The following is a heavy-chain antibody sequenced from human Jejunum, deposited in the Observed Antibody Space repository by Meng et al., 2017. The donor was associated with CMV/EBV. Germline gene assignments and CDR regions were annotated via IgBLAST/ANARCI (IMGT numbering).Heavy chain of an antibody. CDR2: ISGSFGST. Sequence: SEFTFSTYAMGWVRQAPGKGLEWVSGISGSFGSTYYADSVKGRFTISRDISKNTLYLQMSSLRAEDTAVYYCAKPITGTTRFDYWGQGTLVTVSS. CDR1: EFTFSTYA. V-gene: IGHV3-23*01. D-gene: IGHD1-7*01. CDR3: AKPITGTTRFDY. J-gene: IGHJ4*02.